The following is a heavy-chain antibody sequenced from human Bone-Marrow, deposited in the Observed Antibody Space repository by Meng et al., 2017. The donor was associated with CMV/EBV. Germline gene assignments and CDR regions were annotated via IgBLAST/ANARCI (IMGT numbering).Heavy chain of an antibody. V-gene: IGHV3-9*01. J-gene: IGHJ4*02. CDR1: GFSFDDFA. CDR2: ISWNSGSI. D-gene: IGHD3-10*01. CDR3: ARRGDYSLDN. Sequence: SLKISCAASGFSFDDFAMNWVRQAPGKGLEWVSGISWNSGSIGYADSVKGRFTISRDNAKNSLYLQMNSLRAEDTALYYCARRGDYSLDNWGQGTLVTVSS.